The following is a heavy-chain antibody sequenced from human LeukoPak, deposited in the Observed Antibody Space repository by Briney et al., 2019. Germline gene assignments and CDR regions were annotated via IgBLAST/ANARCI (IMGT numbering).Heavy chain of an antibody. D-gene: IGHD3-3*01. CDR3: ARLSPPDFWSGYYTNYCMDV. J-gene: IGHJ6*02. CDR2: IYYSGST. Sequence: SVLRSLTRTIAGGSISSRSYYSGWIRQPPRKGLEWIGSIYYSGSTYYNPSLKSRVTISVDTSKNQFSLKLSSVTAADTAVYYCARLSPPDFWSGYYTNYCMDVWGQGSTVSVS. V-gene: IGHV4-39*01. CDR1: GGSISSRSYY.